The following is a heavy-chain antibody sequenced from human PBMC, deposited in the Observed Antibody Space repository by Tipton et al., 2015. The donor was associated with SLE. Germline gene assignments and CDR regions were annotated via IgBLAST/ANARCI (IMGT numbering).Heavy chain of an antibody. J-gene: IGHJ4*02. Sequence: SLRLSCAASGFTFTNYWMNWVRQAPGKGLEWVANIKQDGSQKYYVDSVKGRFTISRDNAKNSLYLQMDSLRAEDTAVYFCARAGVPFEACSSTSCSFYSDYWGQGTLVSVSS. CDR3: ARAGVPFEACSSTSCSFYSDY. CDR2: IKQDGSQK. CDR1: GFTFTNYW. V-gene: IGHV3-7*01. D-gene: IGHD2-2*01.